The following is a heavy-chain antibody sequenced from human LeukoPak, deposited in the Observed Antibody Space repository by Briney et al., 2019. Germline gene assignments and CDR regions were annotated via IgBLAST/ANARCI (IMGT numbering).Heavy chain of an antibody. Sequence: ASVKVSCKASGYTFTSYDINWVRQATGQGLEWMGWMNPNSGNTGYAQKFQGRVTMTRNTSISTAYMELSSLRSEDTAVYYCARQLPYDILTGYWSRWFDPWGQGTLVTVSS. J-gene: IGHJ5*02. CDR1: GYTFTSYD. CDR2: MNPNSGNT. CDR3: ARQLPYDILTGYWSRWFDP. V-gene: IGHV1-8*01. D-gene: IGHD3-9*01.